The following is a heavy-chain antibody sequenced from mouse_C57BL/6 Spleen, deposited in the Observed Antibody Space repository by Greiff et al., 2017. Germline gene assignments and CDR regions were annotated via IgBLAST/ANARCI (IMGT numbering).Heavy chain of an antibody. J-gene: IGHJ4*01. CDR3: ARLDYGSYYAMDY. V-gene: IGHV1-82*01. CDR1: GYAFSSSW. Sequence: QVQLQQSGPELVKPGASVKISCKASGYAFSSSWMNWVKPRPGKGLEWIGRIYPGDGATNYNGKFKGKATLTADKSSSTAYMQLSSLTSEDSSVYFCARLDYGSYYAMDYWGQGTSVTGSS. D-gene: IGHD1-1*01. CDR2: IYPGDGAT.